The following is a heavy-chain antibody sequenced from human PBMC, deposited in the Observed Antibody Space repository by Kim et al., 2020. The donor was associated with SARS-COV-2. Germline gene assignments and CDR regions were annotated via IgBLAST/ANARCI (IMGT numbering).Heavy chain of an antibody. D-gene: IGHD6-6*01. CDR1: GGSFSGYY. J-gene: IGHJ6*02. Sequence: SETLSLTCAVYGGSFSGYYWSWIRQPPGKGLEWIGEINHSGSTNYNPSLKSRVTISVDTSKNQFSLKLSSVTAADTAVYYCAGKLPYSSSSRRYYYYYGMDVWGQGTTVTVSS. CDR3: AGKLPYSSSSRRYYYYYGMDV. CDR2: INHSGST. V-gene: IGHV4-34*01.